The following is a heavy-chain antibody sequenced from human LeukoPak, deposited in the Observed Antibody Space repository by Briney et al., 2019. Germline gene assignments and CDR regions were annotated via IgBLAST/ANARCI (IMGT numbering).Heavy chain of an antibody. CDR2: ISAYNGNT. J-gene: IGHJ3*02. Sequence: GASVKVSCQASGYTFTSYGISWVRQAPGQGLEWMGWISAYNGNTNYAQKLQGRVTMTTDTSTSTAYMELRSLRSGDTAVYYCARGWYYYDSSGYGAFDIWGQGTMVIVSS. D-gene: IGHD3-22*01. CDR1: GYTFTSYG. V-gene: IGHV1-18*01. CDR3: ARGWYYYDSSGYGAFDI.